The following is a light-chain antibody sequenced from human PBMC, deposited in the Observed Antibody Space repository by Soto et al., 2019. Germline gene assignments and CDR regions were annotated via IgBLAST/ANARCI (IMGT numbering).Light chain of an antibody. CDR1: QSVSGN. CDR2: GAS. J-gene: IGKJ5*01. V-gene: IGKV3-15*01. CDR3: QQYNNWPPIT. Sequence: EIVMTQSPATLSMSPGERATLSFMSSQSVSGNLAWYQQKPGQAPRLLIYGASTRATGIPARFSGSGSGTEFILTISSLQSEDFAVYYCQQYNNWPPITFGQGTRLEIK.